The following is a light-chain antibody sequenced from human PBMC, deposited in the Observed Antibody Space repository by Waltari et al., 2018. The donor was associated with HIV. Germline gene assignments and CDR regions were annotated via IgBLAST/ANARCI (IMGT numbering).Light chain of an antibody. V-gene: IGKV4-1*01. Sequence: DIVMTQSPDSLAVSLGARATINCKSSQSVLNSSGNKNYLVWYQQKPGQPPKLLLYWASTRQAGVPARFSGGGSGPDFVLPFSRLQAEDVSVYYCQQYYRTLIPFGQGTRLEIK. CDR2: WAS. CDR3: QQYYRTLIP. J-gene: IGKJ5*01. CDR1: QSVLNSSGNKNY.